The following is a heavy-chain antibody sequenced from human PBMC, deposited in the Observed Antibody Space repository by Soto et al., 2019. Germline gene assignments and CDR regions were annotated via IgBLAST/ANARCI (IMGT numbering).Heavy chain of an antibody. J-gene: IGHJ5*01. CDR1: GYTFAHYG. Sequence: ASVKVSCKASGYTFAHYGISWVRQAPGQGLEWMGWISGNNGATNYAPKMQGRVTMTIDTSTDTAYMDLRSLTSDDTAVYFCARDRKYFRVLGNWFGSWGQGTLVTVSS. CDR3: ARDRKYFRVLGNWFGS. V-gene: IGHV1-18*04. CDR2: ISGNNGAT. D-gene: IGHD2-2*01.